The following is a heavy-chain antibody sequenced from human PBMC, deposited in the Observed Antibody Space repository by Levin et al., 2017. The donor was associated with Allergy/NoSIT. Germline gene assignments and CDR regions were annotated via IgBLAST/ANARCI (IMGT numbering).Heavy chain of an antibody. CDR3: ARDECAWLGECYGMDV. CDR1: GDSISGDTLY. D-gene: IGHD3-10*01. Sequence: RSQTLSLTCTVSGDSISGDTLYWSWIRQRPGKGLEWIGFIHHSGSAYYNPSLKSRLSMSLDTSKSQFSLRVTSVTVADTAVYYCARDECAWLGECYGMDVWGQGTTVIVSS. J-gene: IGHJ6*02. CDR2: IHHSGSA. V-gene: IGHV4-31*03.